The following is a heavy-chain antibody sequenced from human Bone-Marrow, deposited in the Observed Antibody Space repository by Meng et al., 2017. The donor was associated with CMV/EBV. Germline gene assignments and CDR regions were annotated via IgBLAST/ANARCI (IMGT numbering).Heavy chain of an antibody. CDR2: ISWDSGTI. Sequence: SLKISCAASGFTFGDYAMHWVRQLPGKGLEWVSGISWDSGTIDYADSVKGRFTISRDNAKNSLYLQMNSLRAEDMALYYCAKGSSSWVSHFDYWGQGTLVTVSS. V-gene: IGHV3-9*03. CDR1: GFTFGDYA. J-gene: IGHJ4*02. D-gene: IGHD6-13*01. CDR3: AKGSSSWVSHFDY.